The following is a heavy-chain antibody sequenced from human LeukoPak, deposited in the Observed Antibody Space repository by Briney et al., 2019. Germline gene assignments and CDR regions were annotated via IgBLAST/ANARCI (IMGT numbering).Heavy chain of an antibody. CDR2: FYYSGST. CDR1: GGSVSSSDNY. Sequence: SETLSLTCTVSGGSVSSSDNYWGWIRQPPGKGLEWIGNFYYSGSTKYNPSLKSRVTISVDTSKNHFSLKLSSVTAADTAVYYCARHGNYYDSSGYNYYFDYWGQGTLGTVSS. J-gene: IGHJ4*02. V-gene: IGHV4-61*03. CDR3: ARHGNYYDSSGYNYYFDY. D-gene: IGHD3-22*01.